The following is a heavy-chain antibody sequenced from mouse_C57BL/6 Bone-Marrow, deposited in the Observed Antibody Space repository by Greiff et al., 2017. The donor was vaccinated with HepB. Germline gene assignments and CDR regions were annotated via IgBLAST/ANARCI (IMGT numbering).Heavy chain of an antibody. CDR1: GFNIKDDY. D-gene: IGHD2-4*01. Sequence: EVQLQESGAELVRPGASVKLSCTASGFNIKDDYMHWVKQRPEQGLEWIGWIDPENGDTEYASKFQGKATITADTSSNTAYLQLSSLTSEDTAVYYCKWAPYDDYEDCWGKGTSVTVSS. V-gene: IGHV14-4*01. CDR2: IDPENGDT. CDR3: KWAPYDDYEDC. J-gene: IGHJ4*01.